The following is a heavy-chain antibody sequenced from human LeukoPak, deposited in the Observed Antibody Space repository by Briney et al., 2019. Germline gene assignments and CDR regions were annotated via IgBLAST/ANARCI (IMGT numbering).Heavy chain of an antibody. CDR2: INHSGST. CDR1: GGSFNTCY. V-gene: IGHV4-34*01. J-gene: IGHJ4*02. CDR3: VSPRGFSYGYFDY. D-gene: IGHD5-18*01. Sequence: SETLSLTCAVYGGSFNTCYWSWIRQPPGKGLEWIGEINHSGSTNYSPSLKSRVTISVDTSKNQFFLKLSSVTAADTAVYYCVSPRGFSYGYFDYWGQGTLVTVSS.